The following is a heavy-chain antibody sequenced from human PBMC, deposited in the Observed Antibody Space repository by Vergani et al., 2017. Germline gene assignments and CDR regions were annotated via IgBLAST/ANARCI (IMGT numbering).Heavy chain of an antibody. CDR3: ARGGRDIVVVVAATPVANWFDP. D-gene: IGHD2-15*01. Sequence: QVQLVQSGAEVKKPGASVKVSCKASGYTFTSYYMHWVRQAPGQGLEWMGIINPSGGSTSYAQKFQGRVTMTRDTSTSTVYMELSSLRSEDTAVYYCARGGRDIVVVVAATPVANWFDPWGQGTLVTVSS. CDR1: GYTFTSYY. V-gene: IGHV1-46*01. CDR2: INPSGGST. J-gene: IGHJ5*02.